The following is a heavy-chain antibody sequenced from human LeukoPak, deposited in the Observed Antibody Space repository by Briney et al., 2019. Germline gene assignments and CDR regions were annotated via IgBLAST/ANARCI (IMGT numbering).Heavy chain of an antibody. CDR3: ASRDAPPGYYYYMDV. CDR1: GGSFSGYY. D-gene: IGHD2-2*01. V-gene: IGHV4-34*01. J-gene: IGHJ6*03. CDR2: INHSGST. Sequence: KSSETLSLTCAVYGGSFSGYYWSWIRQPPGKGLEWIGEINHSGSTNYNPSLKSRVTISVDTSKNQFSLKLSSVTAADTAVYYCASRDAPPGYYYYMDVWGIGTTVTVSS.